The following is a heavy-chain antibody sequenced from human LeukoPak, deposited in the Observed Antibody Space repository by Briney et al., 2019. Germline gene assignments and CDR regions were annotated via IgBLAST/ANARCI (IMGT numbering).Heavy chain of an antibody. CDR1: GFTFSSYA. D-gene: IGHD1-26*01. CDR2: ISYDGSNK. V-gene: IGHV3-30-3*01. CDR3: ASLQWELPISWGYFDY. J-gene: IGHJ4*02. Sequence: GRSLRLSCAASGFTFSSYAMHWVRQAPGKGLEWVAVISYDGSNKYYADSVKGRFTISRDNSKNTLYLQMNSLRAEDTAVYYCASLQWELPISWGYFDYWGQGTLVTVSS.